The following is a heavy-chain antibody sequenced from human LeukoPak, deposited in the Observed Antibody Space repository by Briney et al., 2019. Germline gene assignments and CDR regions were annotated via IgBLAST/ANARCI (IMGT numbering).Heavy chain of an antibody. Sequence: GESLKISCKGSGYSFTSYWISWVRQIPGKGLEWMGRIDPSDSYTNYSPSFQGHVTISADKSISTAYLQWSSLKASDTAMYYCASLYCSSTSCYEGDYYYGMDVWGKGTTVTVSS. D-gene: IGHD2-2*01. V-gene: IGHV5-10-1*01. CDR3: ASLYCSSTSCYEGDYYYGMDV. J-gene: IGHJ6*04. CDR1: GYSFTSYW. CDR2: IDPSDSYT.